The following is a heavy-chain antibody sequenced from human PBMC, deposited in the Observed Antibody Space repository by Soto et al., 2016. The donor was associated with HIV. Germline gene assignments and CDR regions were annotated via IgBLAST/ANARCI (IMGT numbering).Heavy chain of an antibody. CDR1: GFILSTYS. J-gene: IGHJ4*02. Sequence: EVQLVESGGGMIQPGGSLRVSCAASGFILSTYSMNWVRQAPGKGLELISYISSTGSVSFADSVKGRFTISRDNAENSVYLQMSSLRDEDTAVYYCARARVVIPAAPYYLDLWGHGDPGPPSPQ. CDR3: ARARVVIPAAPYYLDL. CDR2: ISSTGSV. D-gene: IGHD2-2*01. V-gene: IGHV3-48*02.